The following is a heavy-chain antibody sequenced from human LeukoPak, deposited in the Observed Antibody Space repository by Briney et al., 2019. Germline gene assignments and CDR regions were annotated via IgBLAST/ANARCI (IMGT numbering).Heavy chain of an antibody. CDR1: GFTFSDYY. J-gene: IGHJ3*02. V-gene: IGHV3-11*01. CDR3: VRGSDRLLYDAFDM. Sequence: PGGSLRLSCAASGFTFSDYYMTWIRQAPGKGLEWISYISSSGSSIYYAGSVEGRFTISRVNARNYLYLQMNSLRAEDTAVYYCVRGSDRLLYDAFDMWGQGTMVTVSS. CDR2: ISSSGSSI. D-gene: IGHD3-9*01.